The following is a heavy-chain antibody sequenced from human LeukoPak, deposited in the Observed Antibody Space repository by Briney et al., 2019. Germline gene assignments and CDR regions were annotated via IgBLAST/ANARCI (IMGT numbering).Heavy chain of an antibody. Sequence: KPSETLSLTCTVSGGSISSYYWSWIRQPPGKGLEWIGYIYYSGSTNYNPSLKSRVTISVDTSKNQFSLKLSSVTAADTAVYYCARDPIAGCTSTSCYANWFDPWGQGTLVTVSS. J-gene: IGHJ5*02. V-gene: IGHV4-59*12. CDR3: ARDPIAGCTSTSCYANWFDP. CDR1: GGSISSYY. D-gene: IGHD2-2*01. CDR2: IYYSGST.